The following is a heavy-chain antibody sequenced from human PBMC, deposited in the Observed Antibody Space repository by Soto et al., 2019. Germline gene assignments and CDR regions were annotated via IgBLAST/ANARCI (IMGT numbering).Heavy chain of an antibody. CDR1: GFTFSSYS. J-gene: IGHJ6*02. Sequence: EVQLVESGGGLVKPGGSLRLSCAASGFTFSSYSMNWVRQAPGKGLEWVSSISSSSSYIYYADSVKGRFTISRDNAKNSLYLQMNSLRAEDTAVYYCARVVAHGDGMDVWGQGTTVTVSS. CDR3: ARVVAHGDGMDV. D-gene: IGHD5-12*01. V-gene: IGHV3-21*01. CDR2: ISSSSSYI.